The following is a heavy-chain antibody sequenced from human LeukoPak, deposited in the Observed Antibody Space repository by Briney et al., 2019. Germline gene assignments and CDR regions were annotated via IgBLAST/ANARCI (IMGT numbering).Heavy chain of an antibody. CDR1: GYTFTSYG. CDR2: ISAYNGNT. CDR3: AIDPLPLEGYCSGGSCGYFDY. V-gene: IGHV1-18*01. J-gene: IGHJ4*02. Sequence: GASVKVSCKASGYTFTSYGISWVRQAPGQGLEWMGWISAYNGNTNYAQKLQGRVTMTTDTSTSTAYMELRSLRSDDPAVYYCAIDPLPLEGYCSGGSCGYFDYWGQGTLVTVSS. D-gene: IGHD2-15*01.